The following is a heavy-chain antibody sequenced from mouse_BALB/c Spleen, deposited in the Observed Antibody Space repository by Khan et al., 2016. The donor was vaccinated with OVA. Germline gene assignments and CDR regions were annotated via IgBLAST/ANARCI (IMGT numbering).Heavy chain of an antibody. CDR1: GYTFTNYC. J-gene: IGHJ1*01. Sequence: QVQLQQSGGEVVRPGTSVKISCKASGYTFTNYCLGWIRQSPGHGLEWIGDIYPGGYFTNYNEQFKGKATLTVDTSSSTANMQLSTLTSEDSSVYFCARWAAWYFDDWGAGTTVTVSS. CDR3: ARWAAWYFDD. CDR2: IYPGGYFT. V-gene: IGHV1-63*02. D-gene: IGHD3-3*01.